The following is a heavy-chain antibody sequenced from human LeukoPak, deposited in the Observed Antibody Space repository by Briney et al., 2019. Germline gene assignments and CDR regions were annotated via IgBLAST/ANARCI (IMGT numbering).Heavy chain of an antibody. J-gene: IGHJ4*02. V-gene: IGHV3-49*04. CDR3: TKVTYYDFWSGYFPREYFDY. CDR1: GFTFCDFA. CDR2: IRSKAYGGTT. D-gene: IGHD3-3*01. Sequence: RSLSLSGTASGFTFCDFAMGWVRPAPGLGREWVGFIRSKAYGGTTEYAGSVKGIFTISRDDSKSIAYLQMNSLKTEDTAVYYCTKVTYYDFWSGYFPREYFDYWGQGTLVTVSS.